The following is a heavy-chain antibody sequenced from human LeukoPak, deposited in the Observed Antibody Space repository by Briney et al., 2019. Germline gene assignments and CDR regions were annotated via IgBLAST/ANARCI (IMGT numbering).Heavy chain of an antibody. V-gene: IGHV3-23*01. Sequence: GGSLRLSCAASGFTSSSYAMSWVRQAPGKGLEWVSAISGSGGSTYYADSVKGRFTISRDNSKNTLYLQMNSLRAEDTAVYYCARDLWGYSYGYNRKKIDYWGQGTLVTVSS. D-gene: IGHD5-18*01. CDR1: GFTSSSYA. CDR2: ISGSGGST. CDR3: ARDLWGYSYGYNRKKIDY. J-gene: IGHJ4*02.